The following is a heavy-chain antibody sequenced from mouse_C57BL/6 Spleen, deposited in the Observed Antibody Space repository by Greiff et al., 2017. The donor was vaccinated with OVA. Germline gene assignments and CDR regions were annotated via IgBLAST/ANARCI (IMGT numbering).Heavy chain of an antibody. CDR2: INPSSGYT. J-gene: IGHJ2*01. CDR1: GYTFTSYT. D-gene: IGHD1-1*01. V-gene: IGHV1-4*01. CDR3: ARSGSSFDY. Sequence: VQGVESGAELARPGASVKMSCKASGYTFTSYTMHWVKQRPGQGLEWIGYINPSSGYTKYNQKFKDKATLTADKSSSTAYMQLSSLTSEDSAVYYCARSGSSFDYWGQGTTLTVSS.